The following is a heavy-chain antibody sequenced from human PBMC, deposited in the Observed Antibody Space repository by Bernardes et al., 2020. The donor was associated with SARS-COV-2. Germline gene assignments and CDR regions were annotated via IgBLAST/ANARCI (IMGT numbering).Heavy chain of an antibody. J-gene: IGHJ5*02. D-gene: IGHD3-22*01. CDR3: ALYYYDSSGYYYAWFDP. V-gene: IGHV1-18*01. CDR2: ISAYNGNT. Sequence: ASVKVSCKVSGYTLTELSMHWVRQAPGKGLEWMGWISAYNGNTNYAQKLQGRVTMTTDTSTSTAYMELRSLRSDDTAVYYCALYYYDSSGYYYAWFDPWGQGTLVTVSS. CDR1: GYTLTELS.